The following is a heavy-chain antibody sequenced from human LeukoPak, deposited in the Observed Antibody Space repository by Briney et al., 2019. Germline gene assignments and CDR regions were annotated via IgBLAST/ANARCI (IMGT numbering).Heavy chain of an antibody. V-gene: IGHV3-23*01. Sequence: GGSLRLSCSASGFTFSSYAMSWVRQAPGKGLEWVSSISGSGGTTYYTDSVKGRFTISRDNSKNTLYLQMNSLRDEDTAVYYCAKDSTTTQVRYNCFDPWGQGTLATVSS. J-gene: IGHJ5*02. D-gene: IGHD4-11*01. CDR3: AKDSTTTQVRYNCFDP. CDR2: ISGSGGTT. CDR1: GFTFSSYA.